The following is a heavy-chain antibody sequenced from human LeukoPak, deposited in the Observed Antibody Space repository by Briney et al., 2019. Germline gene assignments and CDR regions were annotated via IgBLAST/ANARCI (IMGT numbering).Heavy chain of an antibody. D-gene: IGHD6-13*01. J-gene: IGHJ6*03. CDR3: ARVEQPHYYYYMDV. CDR2: IIPIFGTA. Sequence: ASVKVSCKASGGTFSSYAISWVRQAPGQGLEWMGRIIPIFGTANYAQKFQGRVTITADESTSTAYMELSSLRSEDTAVYYCARVEQPHYYYYMDVWGKGTTVTVSS. CDR1: GGTFSSYA. V-gene: IGHV1-69*13.